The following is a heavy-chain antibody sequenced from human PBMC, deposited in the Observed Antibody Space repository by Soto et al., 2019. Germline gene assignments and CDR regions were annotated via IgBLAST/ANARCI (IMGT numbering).Heavy chain of an antibody. J-gene: IGHJ5*02. CDR3: TTDFYMTTIIVRFDP. V-gene: IGHV3-15*01. CDR2: VKSKTDGGTT. D-gene: IGHD4-17*01. CDR1: VFTFSSYA. Sequence: EGSLRLSCSAAVFTFSSYAMSWVRQAPGKGLEWVGRVKSKTDGGTTDFAAPVKGRFAISRDDSKNMVYLEMNGLKTEDKAIYYCTTDFYMTTIIVRFDPLCHRTLLTISS.